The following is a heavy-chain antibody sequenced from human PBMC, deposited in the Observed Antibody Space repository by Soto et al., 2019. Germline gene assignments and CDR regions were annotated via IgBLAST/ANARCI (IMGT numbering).Heavy chain of an antibody. CDR1: GFTFSSYG. CDR3: ARGLHSLFDY. J-gene: IGHJ4*02. CDR2: IWYDGNNK. Sequence: SGGSLRLSCAASGFTFSSYGMRWSRQAPGKGLEWVAVIWYDGNNKYCADSVKGRFTISRDNSKNTLYVQMTSLRAEDTAIYYCARGLHSLFDYWGQGTLVTVS. D-gene: IGHD2-21*01. V-gene: IGHV3-33*01.